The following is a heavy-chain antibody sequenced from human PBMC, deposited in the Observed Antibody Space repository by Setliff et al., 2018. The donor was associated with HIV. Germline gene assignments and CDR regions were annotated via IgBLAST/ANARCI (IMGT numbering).Heavy chain of an antibody. CDR1: GYTFTRYD. CDR2: MNPNSANT. CDR3: ARGVRGVIIDWYYFDY. D-gene: IGHD3-10*01. V-gene: IGHV1-8*01. Sequence: ASVKVSCKASGYTFTRYDINWVRQATGQGLEWMGWMNPNSANTGYAQKFQGRVTMTRNTSISTAYMELSSLRSEDTAVYYCARGVRGVIIDWYYFDYWGQGTLVTVSS. J-gene: IGHJ4*02.